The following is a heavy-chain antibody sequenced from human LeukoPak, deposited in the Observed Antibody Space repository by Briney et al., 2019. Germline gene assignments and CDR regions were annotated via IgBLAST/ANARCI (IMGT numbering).Heavy chain of an antibody. V-gene: IGHV3-48*03. J-gene: IGHJ6*03. CDR1: GFTFSSDE. CDR3: ARDQMATVQLWFIYYYMDV. Sequence: GGSLRLSCAASGFTFSSDEMNWVRQAPGKGLEWVSYISSSGSTIYYADSVKGRFTISRDNAKNSLYLQMNSLRAEDTAVYYCARDQMATVQLWFIYYYMDVWGKGTTVTISS. CDR2: ISSSGSTI. D-gene: IGHD5-18*01.